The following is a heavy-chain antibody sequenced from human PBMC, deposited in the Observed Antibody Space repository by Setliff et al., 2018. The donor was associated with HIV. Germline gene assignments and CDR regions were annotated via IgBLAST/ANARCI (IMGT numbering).Heavy chain of an antibody. CDR1: GGSISSGGFY. V-gene: IGHV4-31*03. CDR2: IYYSGST. Sequence: SETLSLTCTVSGGSISSGGFYWTWVRQHPGKGLEWIGYIYYSGSTYYNPSLKSRVTISVDTSENQFSLDLSSVTAADTAIYYCTRVQGSNNWPNWFDPWGQGTLVTVSS. CDR3: TRVQGSNNWPNWFDP. D-gene: IGHD1-1*01. J-gene: IGHJ5*02.